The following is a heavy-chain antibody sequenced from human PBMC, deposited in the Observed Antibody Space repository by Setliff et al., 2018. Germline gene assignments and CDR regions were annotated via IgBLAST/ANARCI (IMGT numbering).Heavy chain of an antibody. CDR1: GYSFISYF. CDR2: INPSGGGT. Sequence: ASVKVSCKASGYSFISYFFHWVRQAPGQGPEWLGTINPSGGGTTYAPRFKGRVTLTTATSTSTVYMEMSSLTSDDTAVYYCARAANAYYDTDVWGNGTTVTVSS. J-gene: IGHJ6*03. CDR3: ARAANAYYDTDV. V-gene: IGHV1-46*01.